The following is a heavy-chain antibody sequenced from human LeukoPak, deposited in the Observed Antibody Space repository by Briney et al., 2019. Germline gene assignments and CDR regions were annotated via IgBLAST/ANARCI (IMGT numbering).Heavy chain of an antibody. CDR3: ARGIHRRYSSSWYCDY. V-gene: IGHV4-4*07. CDR1: GGSISSYY. J-gene: IGHJ4*02. CDR2: IYTSGST. Sequence: SETLSLTCTVSGGSISSYYWSWIRQPAGKGLEWIGRIYTSGSTNYNPSLKSRVTMSVDTSKNQFSLKLSSVTAADTAVYYCARGIHRRYSSSWYCDYWGQGTLVTVSS. D-gene: IGHD6-13*01.